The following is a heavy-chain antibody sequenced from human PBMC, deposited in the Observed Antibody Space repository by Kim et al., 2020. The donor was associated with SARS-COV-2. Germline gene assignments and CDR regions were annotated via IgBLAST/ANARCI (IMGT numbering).Heavy chain of an antibody. D-gene: IGHD2-21*02. J-gene: IGHJ4*02. CDR3: ARAHRPGVVTAIPYY. V-gene: IGHV1-69*13. Sequence: SVKVSCKASGGTFSSYAISWVRQAPGQGLEWMGGIIPIFGTANYAQKFQGRVTITADESTSTAYMELSSLRSEDTAVYYCARAHRPGVVTAIPYYWGQGTLVTVSS. CDR1: GGTFSSYA. CDR2: IIPIFGTA.